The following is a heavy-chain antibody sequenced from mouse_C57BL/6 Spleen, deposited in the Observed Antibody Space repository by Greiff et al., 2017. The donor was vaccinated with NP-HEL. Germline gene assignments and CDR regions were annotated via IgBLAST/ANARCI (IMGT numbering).Heavy chain of an antibody. V-gene: IGHV1-64*01. CDR1: GYTFTSYW. D-gene: IGHD3-1*01. CDR2: IHPNSGST. CDR3: ARGDVGAYWYFDV. J-gene: IGHJ1*03. Sequence: QVQLQQSGAELVKPGASVKLSCKASGYTFTSYWMHWVKQRPGQGLEWIGMIHPNSGSTNYNEKFKSKATLTVDKSSSTAYMQLSSLTSEDSAVYYCARGDVGAYWYFDVWGTGTTVTVSS.